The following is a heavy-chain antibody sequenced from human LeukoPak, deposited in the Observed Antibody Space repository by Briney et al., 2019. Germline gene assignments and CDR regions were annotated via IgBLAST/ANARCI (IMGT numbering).Heavy chain of an antibody. J-gene: IGHJ4*02. CDR2: IIPIFGTA. D-gene: IGHD6-19*01. CDR3: ATAAGSGWYPYFDY. Sequence: SVKVSCKASGGTFSSYAISWVRQAPGQGLEWMGGIIPIFGTANYAQKFQGRVTMTEDTSTDTAYMELSSLRSEDTAVYYCATAAGSGWYPYFDYWGQGTLVTVSS. V-gene: IGHV1-69*06. CDR1: GGTFSSYA.